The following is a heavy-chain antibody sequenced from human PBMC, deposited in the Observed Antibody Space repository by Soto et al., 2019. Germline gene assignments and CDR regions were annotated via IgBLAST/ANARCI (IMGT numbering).Heavy chain of an antibody. CDR2: INAGNGNT. Sequence: SVKVSCKASGYTFTSYAIHWVRQAPGQRLEWMGWINAGNGNTKYSQKFQGRVTITRDTSASTAYMELSSLRSEDTAVYYCARASSHYCGGDCYFDYWGPGTLVTVSS. J-gene: IGHJ4*02. D-gene: IGHD2-21*02. V-gene: IGHV1-3*01. CDR3: ARASSHYCGGDCYFDY. CDR1: GYTFTSYA.